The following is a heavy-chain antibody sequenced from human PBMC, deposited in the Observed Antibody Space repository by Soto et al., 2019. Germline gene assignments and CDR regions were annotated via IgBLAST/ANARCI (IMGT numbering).Heavy chain of an antibody. D-gene: IGHD3-22*01. CDR1: GFTFSSYA. CDR2: ISYDGSNK. Sequence: PGGSLRLSCAASGFTFSSYAMHWVRQAPGRGLEWVAIISYDGSNKYYADSVKGRFTISRDNSKNTLYLQMSGLRAEDTTAYYCVRDSSGYYSAPNFDYWGQGT. CDR3: VRDSSGYYSAPNFDY. J-gene: IGHJ4*02. V-gene: IGHV3-30-3*01.